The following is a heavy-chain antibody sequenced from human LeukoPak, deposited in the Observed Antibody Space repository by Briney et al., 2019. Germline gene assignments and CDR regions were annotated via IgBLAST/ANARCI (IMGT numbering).Heavy chain of an antibody. CDR3: TTDPRNSYYFDY. J-gene: IGHJ4*02. V-gene: IGHV3-15*01. CDR2: IKSKADGGTS. CDR1: GFTFSSYA. Sequence: GGSLRLSCAASGFTFSSYAMSWVRQAPGKGLEWVGRIKSKADGGTSDYAAPVKGRFTFSRDDSKNTLYLQMNSLKTEDTAVYYCTTDPRNSYYFDYWGQGTLVTVSS. D-gene: IGHD1-14*01.